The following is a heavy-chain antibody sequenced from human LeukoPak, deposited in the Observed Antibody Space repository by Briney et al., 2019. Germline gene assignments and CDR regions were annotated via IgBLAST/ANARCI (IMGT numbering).Heavy chain of an antibody. V-gene: IGHV4-34*01. D-gene: IGHD2-2*01. CDR2: INHSGST. CDR3: ARGLPPAANSYNWFDP. CDR1: GGSISSYY. J-gene: IGHJ5*02. Sequence: SETLSLTCTVSGGSISSYYWSWIRQPPGKGLEWIGEINHSGSTNYNPSLKSRVTISVDTSKNQFSLKLSSVTAADTAVYYCARGLPPAANSYNWFDPWGQGTLVTVSS.